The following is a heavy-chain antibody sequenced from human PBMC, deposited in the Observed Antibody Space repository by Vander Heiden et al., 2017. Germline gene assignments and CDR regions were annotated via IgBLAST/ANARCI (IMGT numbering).Heavy chain of an antibody. CDR3: ASVSQWLGYYFDY. D-gene: IGHD6-19*01. CDR1: GGSISSSSYY. J-gene: IGHJ4*02. V-gene: IGHV4-39*01. CDR2: IYYSGST. Sequence: QLQLQESGPGLVKPSETLSLTCTVSGGSISSSSYYWGWIRQPPGKGLEWIGSIYYSGSTYYNPALKSRVTISVDTSKNQFSLKLSSVTAADTAVYYCASVSQWLGYYFDYWGQGTLVTVSS.